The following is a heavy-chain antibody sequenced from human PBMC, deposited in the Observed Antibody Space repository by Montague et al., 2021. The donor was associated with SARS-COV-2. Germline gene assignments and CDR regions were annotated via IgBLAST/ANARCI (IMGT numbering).Heavy chain of an antibody. Sequence: SLRLSCAASGFTFSTSSMNWVRQTPGKRPEWVSAISSGSAYIYYSDSVKGRFTIPRDDAENSLYLQMTSLRVEDTAVYYCSRDSGEQLVRDWGQGTLVTVST. D-gene: IGHD6-6*01. CDR2: ISSGSAYI. CDR3: SRDSGEQLVRD. J-gene: IGHJ4*02. V-gene: IGHV3-21*01. CDR1: GFTFSTSS.